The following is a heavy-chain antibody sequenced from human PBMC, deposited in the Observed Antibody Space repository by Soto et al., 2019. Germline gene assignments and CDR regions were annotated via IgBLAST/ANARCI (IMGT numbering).Heavy chain of an antibody. V-gene: IGHV4-59*08. CDR3: ARLSGETTGFLLSYYMDV. J-gene: IGHJ6*03. CDR2: IYYSGST. Sequence: SETLSLTCTVSGGSISSYYWSWIRQPPGKGLEWIGYIYYSGSTNYNPSLKSRVTISVDTSKNQFSLKLSSVTAADTAVYYCARLSGETTGFLLSYYMDVWGKGTTVTVSS. CDR1: GGSISSYY. D-gene: IGHD3-10*01.